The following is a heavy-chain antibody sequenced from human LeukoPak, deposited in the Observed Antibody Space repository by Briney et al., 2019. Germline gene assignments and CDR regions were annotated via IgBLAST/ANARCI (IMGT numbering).Heavy chain of an antibody. CDR1: GASISGYY. J-gene: IGHJ3*02. CDR3: ARDRGTTFPDAFDI. CDR2: IYYSGST. Sequence: SETLSLTCTVSGASISGYYWSWTRQPPGKGLEWIGYIYYSGSTNYNPSLKSRVTISVDTSKNQFSLKLSSVTAADTAVYYCARDRGTTFPDAFDIWGQGTMVTVSS. D-gene: IGHD2/OR15-2a*01. V-gene: IGHV4-59*01.